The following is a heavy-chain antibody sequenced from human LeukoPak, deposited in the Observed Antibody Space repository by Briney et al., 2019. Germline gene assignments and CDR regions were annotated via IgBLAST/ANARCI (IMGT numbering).Heavy chain of an antibody. V-gene: IGHV1-2*02. CDR3: ARGGNCSSTSCYASRAFDI. CDR2: INPNSGGT. CDR1: GYTFTGYY. Sequence: ASVKVSCKASGYTFTGYYMHWVRQAPGQGLAWMGWINPNSGGTNYAQKFQGRVTMTRDTSISTAYMELSSLRSEDTAVYYCARGGNCSSTSCYASRAFDIWGQGTMVTVSS. D-gene: IGHD2-2*01. J-gene: IGHJ3*02.